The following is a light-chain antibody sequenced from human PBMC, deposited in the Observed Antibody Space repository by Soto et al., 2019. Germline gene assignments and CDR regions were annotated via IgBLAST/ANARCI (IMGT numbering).Light chain of an antibody. CDR3: QQYNNYFT. CDR2: KAT. J-gene: IGKJ1*01. V-gene: IGKV1-5*03. Sequence: DIQMTQSPSTLSASVGDRVTITCRASQSVHTWLAWFQQKPGKAPKLLIYKATTLETGVPSRFSASGSGTDFTLTISSLQPDDFGTYYCQQYNNYFTFGQGTKVDIK. CDR1: QSVHTW.